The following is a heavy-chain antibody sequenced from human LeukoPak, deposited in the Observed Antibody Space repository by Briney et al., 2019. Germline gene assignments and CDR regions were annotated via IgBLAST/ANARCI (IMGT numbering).Heavy chain of an antibody. J-gene: IGHJ1*01. Sequence: SETLSLTCAVYGGSFSGYYWSWIRQPPGKGLEWIGEINQSGRTNYNPSLTSRVTISVDTSKNQFSLKLSSVTAADTAVYYCARVALDYDFWSGYYREYFQHWGQGTLVTVSS. CDR3: ARVALDYDFWSGYYREYFQH. CDR1: GGSFSGYY. CDR2: INQSGRT. D-gene: IGHD3-3*01. V-gene: IGHV4-34*01.